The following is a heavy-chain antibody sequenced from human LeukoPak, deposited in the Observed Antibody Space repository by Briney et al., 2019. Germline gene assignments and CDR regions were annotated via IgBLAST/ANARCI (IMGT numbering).Heavy chain of an antibody. J-gene: IGHJ4*02. Sequence: SVKVSCKASGGTFSSYAISWVRQAPGQGLERMGGIIPIFGTANYAQKFQGRVTITPDESTSTAYMELSSLRSEDTAVYYCATAAGTGTYYFDYWGQGTLVTVSS. D-gene: IGHD6-13*01. CDR1: GGTFSSYA. V-gene: IGHV1-69*13. CDR2: IIPIFGTA. CDR3: ATAAGTGTYYFDY.